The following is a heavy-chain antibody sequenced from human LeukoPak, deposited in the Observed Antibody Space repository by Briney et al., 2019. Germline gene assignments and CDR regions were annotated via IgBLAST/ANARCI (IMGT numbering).Heavy chain of an antibody. CDR1: GFTFSSYW. V-gene: IGHV3-7*01. CDR2: IKQDGSEK. CDR3: ARSPNYYFPYYFDY. J-gene: IGHJ4*02. D-gene: IGHD2/OR15-2a*01. Sequence: GGSLRLSCAASGFTFSSYWMSWVRQAPGKGLEWVANIKQDGSEKYYVDSVKGRFTISRDNAKNSLYLQMNSLRAEDTAVYYCARSPNYYFPYYFDYWGQGTLVTVSS.